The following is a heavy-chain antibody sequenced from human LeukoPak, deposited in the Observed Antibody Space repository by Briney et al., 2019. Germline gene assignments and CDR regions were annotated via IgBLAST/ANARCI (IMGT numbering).Heavy chain of an antibody. D-gene: IGHD4-23*01. V-gene: IGHV3-13*01. J-gene: IGHJ6*02. Sequence: GGSLRLSCAASGFTFSSYDMHWVRQATGKGLEWVSAIGTAGDTYYPDSVKGRFTISRENAKNPLYLQMNSLRAGDTAVYYCARALPDYGGNSRYYYGMDVWGQGTTVTVSS. CDR1: GFTFSSYD. CDR3: ARALPDYGGNSRYYYGMDV. CDR2: IGTAGDT.